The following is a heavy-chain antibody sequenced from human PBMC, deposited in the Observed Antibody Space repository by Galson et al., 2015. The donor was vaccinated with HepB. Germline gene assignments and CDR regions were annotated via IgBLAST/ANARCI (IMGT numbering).Heavy chain of an antibody. J-gene: IGHJ3*02. Sequence: SVKVSCKASGGTFSSYAISWVRQAPGQGLEWMGGIIPIFGTANYAQKFQGRVTITADESTSTAYMELSSLRSEDTAVYYCAREFGAARPDAFDIWGQGTMVTVSS. V-gene: IGHV1-69*13. CDR3: AREFGAARPDAFDI. CDR2: IIPIFGTA. D-gene: IGHD6-6*01. CDR1: GGTFSSYA.